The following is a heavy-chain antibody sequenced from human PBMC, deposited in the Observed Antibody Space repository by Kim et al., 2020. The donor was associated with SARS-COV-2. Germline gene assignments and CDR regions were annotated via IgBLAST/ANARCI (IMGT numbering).Heavy chain of an antibody. J-gene: IGHJ6*02. CDR3: ARGPDSSGWYGSPENGMDV. D-gene: IGHD6-19*01. CDR1: GYTFTSYD. CDR2: MNPNSGNT. V-gene: IGHV1-8*01. Sequence: ASVKVSCKASGYTFTSYDINWVRQATGQGLEWMGWMNPNSGNTGYAQKFQGRVTMTRNTSISTAYMELSSLRSEDTAVYYCARGPDSSGWYGSPENGMDVWGQGTTVTVSS.